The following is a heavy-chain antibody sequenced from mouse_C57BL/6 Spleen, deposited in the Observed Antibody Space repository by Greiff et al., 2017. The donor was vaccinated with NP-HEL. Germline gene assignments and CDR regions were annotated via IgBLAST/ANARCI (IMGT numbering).Heavy chain of an antibody. J-gene: IGHJ1*03. CDR3: ARELRYFDV. D-gene: IGHD2-1*01. V-gene: IGHV1-26*01. Sequence: EVQLQQSGPELVKPGASVKISCKASGYTFTDYYMNWVKQSHGKSLEWIGDINPNNGGTSYNQKFKGKATLTVDNASSTAYMELRSLTSEDSAVYYCARELRYFDVWGTGTTVTVSS. CDR2: INPNNGGT. CDR1: GYTFTDYY.